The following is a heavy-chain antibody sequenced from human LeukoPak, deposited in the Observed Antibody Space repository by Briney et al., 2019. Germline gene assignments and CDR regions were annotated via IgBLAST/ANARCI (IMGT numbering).Heavy chain of an antibody. J-gene: IGHJ4*02. CDR2: INWNGGST. V-gene: IGHV3-20*04. CDR1: GFTFDDYG. Sequence: GGSLRLSCAASGFTFDDYGMSWVRQAPGKGLEWVSGINWNGGSTDYTHSVKGRFTISRDNAKNSLYLQMNSLRAEDTALYYCGLRIAVAGTFDYWGQGTLVTVSS. D-gene: IGHD6-19*01. CDR3: GLRIAVAGTFDY.